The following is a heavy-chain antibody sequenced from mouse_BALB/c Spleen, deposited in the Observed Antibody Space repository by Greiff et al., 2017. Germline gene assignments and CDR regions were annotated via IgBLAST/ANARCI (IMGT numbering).Heavy chain of an antibody. D-gene: IGHD3-2*02. CDR3: AYDLRDDRYAMDY. CDR2: INSNGGST. J-gene: IGHJ4*01. CDR1: GFTFSSYG. V-gene: IGHV5-6-3*01. Sequence: EVKLVESGGGLVQPGGSLKLSCAASGFTFSSYGMSWVRQTPDKRLELVATINSNGGSTYYPDSVKGRFTISRDNAENTLNLQMSSLKSEDTAMYYCAYDLRDDRYAMDYWGQGTSVTVSS.